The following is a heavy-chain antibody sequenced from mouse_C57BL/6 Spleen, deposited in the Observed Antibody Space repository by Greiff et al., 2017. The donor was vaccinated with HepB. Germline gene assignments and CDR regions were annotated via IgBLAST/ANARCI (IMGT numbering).Heavy chain of an antibody. V-gene: IGHV3-6*01. CDR2: ISYDGSN. CDR1: GYSITSGYY. D-gene: IGHD1-1*01. Sequence: EVKLMESGPGLVKPSQSLSLTCSVTGYSITSGYYWNWIRQFPGNKLEWMGYISYDGSNNYNPSLKNRISITRDTSKNQFFLKLNSVTTEDTATYYCASDYYGSRGLFAYWGQGTLVTVSA. J-gene: IGHJ3*01. CDR3: ASDYYGSRGLFAY.